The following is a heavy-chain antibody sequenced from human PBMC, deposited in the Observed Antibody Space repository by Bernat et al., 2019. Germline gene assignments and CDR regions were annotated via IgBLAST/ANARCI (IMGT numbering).Heavy chain of an antibody. V-gene: IGHV1-18*01. Sequence: QVHLVQSGAEVKKPGASVKVSCKASGYTFNTYGISWVRQAPGQGLEWMGWINAGNGNTKYSQKFQGRVTITRDTSASTAYMELSSLRSEDTAVYYCARGGRVAEHFDYWGQGTLVTVSS. J-gene: IGHJ4*02. CDR2: INAGNGNT. D-gene: IGHD3-16*01. CDR3: ARGGRVAEHFDY. CDR1: GYTFNTYG.